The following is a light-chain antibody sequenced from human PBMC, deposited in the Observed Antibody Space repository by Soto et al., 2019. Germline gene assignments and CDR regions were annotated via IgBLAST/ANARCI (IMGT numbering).Light chain of an antibody. V-gene: IGKV3-20*01. J-gene: IGKJ5*01. CDR3: QLNGSSPPIT. Sequence: PGERATLSCRASQSVRSTSLACYPQKPGHAPRILIYGASSTCTGIPDRFSGGGSGTDFTLTISRLEPEDLAVYYCQLNGSSPPITFGQGTRLEIK. CDR2: GAS. CDR1: QSVRSTS.